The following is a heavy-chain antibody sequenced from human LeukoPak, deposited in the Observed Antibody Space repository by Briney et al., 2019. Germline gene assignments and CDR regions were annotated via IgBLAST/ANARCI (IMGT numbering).Heavy chain of an antibody. CDR2: IYSGGST. V-gene: IGHV3-66*02. J-gene: IGHJ4*02. Sequence: GGSLRLSCAASGFTVSSNYMSWVRQAPGKGLEWVSVIYSGGSTYYSDSVKGRFTISRDNSKNTLYLQMNSLRAEDTAVYYCARDGNTAAYDYWGQGKLVTVSS. CDR1: GFTVSSNY. CDR3: ARDGNTAAYDY. D-gene: IGHD1/OR15-1a*01.